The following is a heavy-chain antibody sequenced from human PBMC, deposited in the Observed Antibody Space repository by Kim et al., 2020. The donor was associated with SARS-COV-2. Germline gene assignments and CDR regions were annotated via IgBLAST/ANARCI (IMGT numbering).Heavy chain of an antibody. CDR3: ARAGNSGGYWYFDP. D-gene: IGHD2-15*01. Sequence: SETLSLTCTVSGDSISSGDYFWTWIRQPPGKGLEWLGYIYYSGNTYYNPSLRSRLTISVDTSTNQFSLKLNSVTAADTAVYFCARAGNSGGYWYFDPWGR. CDR1: GDSISSGDYF. CDR2: IYYSGNT. J-gene: IGHJ2*01. V-gene: IGHV4-30-4*01.